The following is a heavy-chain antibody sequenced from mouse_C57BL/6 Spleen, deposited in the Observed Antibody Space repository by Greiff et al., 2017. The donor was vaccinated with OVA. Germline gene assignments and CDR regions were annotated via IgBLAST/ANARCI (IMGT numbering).Heavy chain of an antibody. D-gene: IGHD1-1*01. V-gene: IGHV1-69*01. J-gene: IGHJ4*01. CDR2: IDPSDSYT. CDR3: ARQYYGSSYDAMDY. CDR1: GYTFTSYW. Sequence: QVQLQQPGAELVMPGASVKLSCKASGYTFTSYWMHWVKQRPGQGLEWIGEIDPSDSYTNYNQKFKGKSTLTVDKSSSTAYMQLSSLTSEDSAVYYCARQYYGSSYDAMDYWGQGTSVTVSS.